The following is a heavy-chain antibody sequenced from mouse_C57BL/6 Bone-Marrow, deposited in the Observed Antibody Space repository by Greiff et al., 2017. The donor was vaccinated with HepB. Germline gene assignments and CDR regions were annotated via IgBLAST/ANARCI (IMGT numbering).Heavy chain of an antibody. J-gene: IGHJ2*01. CDR1: GYTFTDYE. D-gene: IGHD2-2*01. Sequence: QVQLQQSGAELVRPGASVTLSCKASGYTFTDYEMHWVKQTPVHGLEWIGAIDPETGGTAYNQKFKGKAILTADKSSSTAYMELRSLTSEDSAVYYYTSPMVTYFDYWGQGTTLTVSS. CDR2: IDPETGGT. CDR3: TSPMVTYFDY. V-gene: IGHV1-15*01.